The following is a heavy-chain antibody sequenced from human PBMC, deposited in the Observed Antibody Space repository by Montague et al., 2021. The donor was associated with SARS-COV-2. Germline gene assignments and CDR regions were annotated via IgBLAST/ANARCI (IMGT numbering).Heavy chain of an antibody. Sequence: SLRLSCAASGFYFSYAMHWVRQAPGKGLEWVALISNDGSNKHYAESVKGRFTVSRDNSKNTLYLQMNSLRAEDTAVYYCARESASFHDGGYFDYWGPGTLVTVSS. J-gene: IGHJ4*02. CDR2: ISNDGSNK. V-gene: IGHV3-30*04. CDR1: GFYFSYA. CDR3: ARESASFHDGGYFDY. D-gene: IGHD1-26*01.